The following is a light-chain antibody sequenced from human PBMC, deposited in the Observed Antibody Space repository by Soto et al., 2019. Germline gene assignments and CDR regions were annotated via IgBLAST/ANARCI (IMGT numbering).Light chain of an antibody. J-gene: IGLJ1*01. CDR1: SSDIGDSKY. CDR3: ISYTSSSTSYV. V-gene: IGLV2-14*03. Sequence: QSVLTQPASVSGSPGQSITISCTGTSSDIGDSKYVFWYQQHPAKAPKLVIYDVSNRPSGVSNRFSGSKSANTASLTISGLQAEDEADYYCISYTSSSTSYVFGTGTQLTVL. CDR2: DVS.